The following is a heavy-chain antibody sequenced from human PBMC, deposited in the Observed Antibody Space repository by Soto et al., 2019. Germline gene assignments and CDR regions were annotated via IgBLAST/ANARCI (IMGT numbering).Heavy chain of an antibody. CDR3: ARGGGYPGSGSYPPDSYVDL. J-gene: IGHJ2*01. CDR2: ISGSGAAI. CDR1: GFTCSDHY. V-gene: IGHV3-11*01. Sequence: LRLSCAASGFTCSDHYMTWSRLAPGKGLEWISYISGSGAAIYYTESVKGRFTISRDNAKNSLYLQLNSLRAEDTAVYYCARGGGYPGSGSYPPDSYVDLWGRGTLLTV. D-gene: IGHD3-10*01.